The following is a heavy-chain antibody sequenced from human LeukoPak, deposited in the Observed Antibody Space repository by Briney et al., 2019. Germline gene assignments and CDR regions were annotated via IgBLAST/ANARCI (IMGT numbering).Heavy chain of an antibody. CDR3: ARDLDPHCSSTSCYAFDI. D-gene: IGHD2-2*01. CDR2: INPNSGGT. CDR1: GYTFTGYY. J-gene: IGHJ3*02. V-gene: IGHV1-2*02. Sequence: GASVKVSCKASGYTFTGYYMHWVRQAPGQGLEWMGWINPNSGGTNYAQKFQGRVTMTRDTSISTDYMELSRLRSDDTAVYYCARDLDPHCSSTSCYAFDIWGQRTMVTVSS.